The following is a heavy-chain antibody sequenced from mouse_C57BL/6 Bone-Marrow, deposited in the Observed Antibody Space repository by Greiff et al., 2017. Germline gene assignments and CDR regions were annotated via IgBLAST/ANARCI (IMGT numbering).Heavy chain of an antibody. J-gene: IGHJ2*01. CDR3: ARGGYYGSSHFDY. Sequence: QVQLQQPGAELVKPGASVKLSCKASGYTFTSYWMHWVKQRPGQGLEWIGMIHPNSGSTNYNEKFKSKATLTVDKSSSTAYMQLSSLTSEDSAVYCGARGGYYGSSHFDYWGQGTTRTVSS. CDR1: GYTFTSYW. D-gene: IGHD1-1*01. V-gene: IGHV1-64*01. CDR2: IHPNSGST.